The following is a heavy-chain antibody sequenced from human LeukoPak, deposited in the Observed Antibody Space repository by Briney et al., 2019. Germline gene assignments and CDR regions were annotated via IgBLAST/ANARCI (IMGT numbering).Heavy chain of an antibody. CDR2: IYHSGST. V-gene: IGHV4-38-2*01. J-gene: IGHJ4*02. CDR3: ATIQPIDY. CDR1: GYSISSGYY. Sequence: PSETLSLTCAVSGYSISSGYYWGWIRQPPGKGLEWIGSIYHSGSTYYNPSLKSRVTISVDTSKNQFSLKLSSVTAADTAVYYCATIQPIDYWGQGTLVTVSS. D-gene: IGHD5-18*01.